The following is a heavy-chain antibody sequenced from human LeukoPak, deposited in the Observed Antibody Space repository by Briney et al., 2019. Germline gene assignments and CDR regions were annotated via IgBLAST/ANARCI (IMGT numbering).Heavy chain of an antibody. D-gene: IGHD6-13*01. Sequence: GGSLRLSCAASGFTFSSYWMSWVRQAPGKGLEWVANIKQDGSEKYYVDSVKGRFTISRDNAKNSLYLQVNSLRAEDTAVYYCARDPIAAAGTGEGNWFDPWGQGTLVTVSS. CDR3: ARDPIAAAGTGEGNWFDP. J-gene: IGHJ5*02. CDR2: IKQDGSEK. V-gene: IGHV3-7*01. CDR1: GFTFSSYW.